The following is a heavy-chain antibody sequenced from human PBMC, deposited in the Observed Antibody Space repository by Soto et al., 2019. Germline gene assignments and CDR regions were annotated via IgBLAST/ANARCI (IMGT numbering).Heavy chain of an antibody. CDR2: ISSSSSYI. D-gene: IGHD3-10*01. CDR3: ARDYGSGSYWDAFDI. CDR1: VFTFSSYS. Sequence: GGSLRLSCAASVFTFSSYSMNWVRQAPGKGLEWVSSISSSSSYIYYADSVKGRFTISRDNAKNSLYLQMNSLRAEDTAVYYCARDYGSGSYWDAFDIWGQGTMVTVSS. V-gene: IGHV3-21*01. J-gene: IGHJ3*02.